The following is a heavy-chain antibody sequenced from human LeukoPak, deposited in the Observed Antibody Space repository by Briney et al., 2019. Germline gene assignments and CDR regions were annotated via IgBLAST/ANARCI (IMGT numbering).Heavy chain of an antibody. CDR3: ARAPAEYYDFWSGYTRPLDY. Sequence: ASVKVSCKASGYTFTGYYMHWVRQAPGQGLEWMGIINPSGGSTSYAQKLQGRVTMTRDTSTSTVYMELSSLRSEDTAVYYCARAPAEYYDFWSGYTRPLDYWGQGTLVTVSS. J-gene: IGHJ4*02. CDR2: INPSGGST. V-gene: IGHV1-46*01. CDR1: GYTFTGYY. D-gene: IGHD3-3*01.